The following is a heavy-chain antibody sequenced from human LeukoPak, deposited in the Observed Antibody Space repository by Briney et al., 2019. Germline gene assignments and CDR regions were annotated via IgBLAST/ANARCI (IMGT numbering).Heavy chain of an antibody. CDR3: AAADYYDSSGYYYS. D-gene: IGHD3-22*01. Sequence: SETLSLTCAVYGESFSGYYWSWIRQPPGKGLEWIGEINHSGSTNYNPSLKSRVTISVDTSKNQFSLKLSSVTAADTAVYYCAAADYYDSSGYYYSWGQGTLVTVSS. CDR1: GESFSGYY. V-gene: IGHV4-34*01. J-gene: IGHJ4*02. CDR2: INHSGST.